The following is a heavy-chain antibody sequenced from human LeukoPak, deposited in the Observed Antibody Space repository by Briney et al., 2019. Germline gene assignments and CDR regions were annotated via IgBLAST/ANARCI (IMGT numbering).Heavy chain of an antibody. D-gene: IGHD4-23*01. CDR3: ARAPLIYGGNSHFDY. CDR1: GFTFSSYA. CDR2: ISGSGGST. V-gene: IGHV3-23*01. J-gene: IGHJ4*02. Sequence: GGSLRLSCAASGFTFSSYAMSWVRQAPGKGLEWVSAISGSGGSTYYADSVKGRFTISRDNSKNTLYLQMNSLRAEDTAVYYCARAPLIYGGNSHFDYWGQGTLVTVSS.